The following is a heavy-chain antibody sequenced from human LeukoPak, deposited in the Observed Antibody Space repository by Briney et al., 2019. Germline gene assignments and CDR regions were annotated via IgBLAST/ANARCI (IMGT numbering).Heavy chain of an antibody. CDR3: AKDGLGQWPPPNFDY. V-gene: IGHV3-23*01. CDR2: ISGSGGST. CDR1: GFTFSSYA. J-gene: IGHJ4*02. Sequence: GGSLRLSCAASGFTFSSYAMSWVRQAPGKGLEWVSAISGSGGSTYYADSVTGRFTISRDNSKNTLYLQMNSLRAEDTAVYYCAKDGLGQWPPPNFDYWGQGTLVTVSS. D-gene: IGHD3/OR15-3a*01.